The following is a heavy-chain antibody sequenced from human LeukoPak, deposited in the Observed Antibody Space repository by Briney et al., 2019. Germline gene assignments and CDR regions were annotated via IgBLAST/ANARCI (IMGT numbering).Heavy chain of an antibody. J-gene: IGHJ4*02. CDR3: ARDRSYYDILTGYYPHHDY. D-gene: IGHD3-9*01. V-gene: IGHV3-11*05. CDR1: GFTFSRYW. Sequence: GGSLRLSCAASGFTFSRYWMHWLRQAPGKGLEWVSYISSSSSYTNYADSVKGRFTISRDNAKNSLYLQMNSLRAEDTAVYYCARDRSYYDILTGYYPHHDYWGQGTLVTVSS. CDR2: ISSSSSYT.